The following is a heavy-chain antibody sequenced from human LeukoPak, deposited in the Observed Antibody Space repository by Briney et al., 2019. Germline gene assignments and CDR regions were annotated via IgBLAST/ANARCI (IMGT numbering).Heavy chain of an antibody. Sequence: ASVKVSCKASGYTFTSYGISWVRQAPGQGLEWMGWISAYNGNTNYAQKLQGRVTMTTDTSTSTAYMELRSLRSDDTAVYYCARPYYSSGWFNRDNWFDPWGQGTLVTVSS. J-gene: IGHJ5*02. CDR1: GYTFTSYG. CDR3: ARPYYSSGWFNRDNWFDP. D-gene: IGHD6-19*01. V-gene: IGHV1-18*01. CDR2: ISAYNGNT.